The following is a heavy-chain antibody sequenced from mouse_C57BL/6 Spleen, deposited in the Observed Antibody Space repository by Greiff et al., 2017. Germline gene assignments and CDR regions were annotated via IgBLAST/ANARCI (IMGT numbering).Heavy chain of an antibody. CDR2: ISDGGSYS. CDR3: ARAPVITTVVASPAWFAY. J-gene: IGHJ3*01. Sequence: EVKLVESGGGLVKPGGSLKLSCTASGFTFSSYAMSWVRQTPEKRLEWVATISDGGSYSYYPDTVTGRFTISRDNAKNNLYLQMSHLKSEDTAMYYCARAPVITTVVASPAWFAYWGQGTLVTVSA. V-gene: IGHV5-4*03. D-gene: IGHD1-1*01. CDR1: GFTFSSYA.